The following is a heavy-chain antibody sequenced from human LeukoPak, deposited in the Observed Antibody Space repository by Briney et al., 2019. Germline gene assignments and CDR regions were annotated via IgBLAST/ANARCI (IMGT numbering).Heavy chain of an antibody. Sequence: SETLSLTCTVSGASFTSNYWSWIRQPPGKGLEWIGYIYYSGTTTYNPSLERRVTMSVDMSRTQFSLRLNSVTATDTAVYYCARLDCGGDCYVDYWGQGTLVTVSS. CDR2: IYYSGTT. D-gene: IGHD2-21*02. J-gene: IGHJ4*02. V-gene: IGHV4-59*08. CDR1: GASFTSNY. CDR3: ARLDCGGDCYVDY.